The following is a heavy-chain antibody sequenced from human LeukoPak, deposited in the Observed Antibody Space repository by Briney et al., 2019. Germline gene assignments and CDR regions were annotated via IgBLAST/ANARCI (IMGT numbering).Heavy chain of an antibody. D-gene: IGHD5-12*01. J-gene: IGHJ4*02. CDR2: IRNDGSEK. Sequence: GGSLRLSCAASGFPFRTYWITWVRQAPGKGLEWVANIRNDGSEKYYVDSVKGRFTISRDNAENSLFLQMNSLRVEDTAVYYCTRDSGLSGYDLLDYWGQGTLVTVSS. CDR1: GFPFRTYW. V-gene: IGHV3-7*01. CDR3: TRDSGLSGYDLLDY.